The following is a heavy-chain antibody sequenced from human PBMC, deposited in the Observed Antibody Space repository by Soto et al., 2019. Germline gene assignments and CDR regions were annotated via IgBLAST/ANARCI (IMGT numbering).Heavy chain of an antibody. V-gene: IGHV1-18*01. D-gene: IGHD2-2*01. J-gene: IGHJ4*02. CDR2: ISAYNGNT. Sequence: ASVKVSCKASGYTFTSYGISWVRQAPGQGLEWMGWISAYNGNTNYAQKLQGRVTMTTDTSTSTAYMELRSLRSDDTAVYYCARVPLGYCSSTSCYAEYYFDYWGQGTLVTVSS. CDR3: ARVPLGYCSSTSCYAEYYFDY. CDR1: GYTFTSYG.